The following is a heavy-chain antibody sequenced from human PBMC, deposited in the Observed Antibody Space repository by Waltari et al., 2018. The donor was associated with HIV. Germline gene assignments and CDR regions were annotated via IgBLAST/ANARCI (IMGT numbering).Heavy chain of an antibody. CDR3: ASAEGVDWNPRRYFQH. CDR2: ISSSSSYI. Sequence: EVQLVESGGGLVKPGGSLRLSCAASGFTFSSYSMNWVRQAPGKGLEWVSSISSSSSYIYYADSVKGRFTISRDNAKNSLYLQMNSLRAEDTAVYYCASAEGVDWNPRRYFQHWGQGTLVTVSS. D-gene: IGHD1-1*01. J-gene: IGHJ1*01. CDR1: GFTFSSYS. V-gene: IGHV3-21*01.